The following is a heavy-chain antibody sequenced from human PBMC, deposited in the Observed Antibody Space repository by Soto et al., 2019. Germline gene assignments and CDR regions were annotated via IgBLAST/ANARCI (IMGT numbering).Heavy chain of an antibody. D-gene: IGHD4-17*01. V-gene: IGHV4-31*03. Sequence: KSSETLSLTCTVSGGSISSGGYYWSWIRQHPGKGLEWIGYIYYSGSTYYNPSLKSRVTISVDTSKNQFSLKLTSVTAADTAVYYCARSFPQYGDYGLDYWGQGTLVTVSS. CDR2: IYYSGST. CDR1: GGSISSGGYY. CDR3: ARSFPQYGDYGLDY. J-gene: IGHJ4*02.